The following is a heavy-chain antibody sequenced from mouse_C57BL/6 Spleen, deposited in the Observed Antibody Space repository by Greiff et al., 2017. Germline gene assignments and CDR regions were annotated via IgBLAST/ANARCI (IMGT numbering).Heavy chain of an antibody. CDR2: IDPETGGT. V-gene: IGHV1-15*01. J-gene: IGHJ3*01. Sequence: QVQLQQSGAELVRPGASVTLSCKASGYTFTDYEMRWVKQTPVHGLEWIGAIDPETGGTAYNQKFKGKAILTADKSSSTAYMELRSLTSEDSAVYYCTRRYYSNPFAYWGQWTLVTVSA. CDR3: TRRYYSNPFAY. CDR1: GYTFTDYE. D-gene: IGHD2-5*01.